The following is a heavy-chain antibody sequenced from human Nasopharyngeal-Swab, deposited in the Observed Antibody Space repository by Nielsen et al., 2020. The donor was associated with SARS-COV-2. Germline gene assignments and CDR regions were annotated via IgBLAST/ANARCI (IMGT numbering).Heavy chain of an antibody. CDR2: ISSSSSYI. Sequence: TCAASGFTFSSYSMNWVRQAPGKGLEWVSSISSSSSYIYYADSVKGRFTISRDNAKNSLYLQMNSLRAEDTAVYYCAREEGSSWHYFDYWGQGTLVTVSS. V-gene: IGHV3-21*01. CDR1: GFTFSSYS. CDR3: AREEGSSWHYFDY. J-gene: IGHJ4*02. D-gene: IGHD6-13*01.